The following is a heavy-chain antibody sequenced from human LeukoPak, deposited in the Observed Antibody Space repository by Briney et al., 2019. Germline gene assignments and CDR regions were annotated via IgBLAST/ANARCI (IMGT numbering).Heavy chain of an antibody. CDR1: GFPFSSYG. D-gene: IGHD3-22*01. J-gene: IGHJ4*02. CDR3: AKVWDTYYYDSSGSFDY. V-gene: IGHV3-30*18. Sequence: PGRSLRLSCAASGFPFSSYGVHWVRQAPGKGLEWVAVVSYDGSTKYYADSVRGRFTISRDNSKNTLYLQMNSLRAEDTAVYYCAKVWDTYYYDSSGSFDYWGQGTLVTVSS. CDR2: VSYDGSTK.